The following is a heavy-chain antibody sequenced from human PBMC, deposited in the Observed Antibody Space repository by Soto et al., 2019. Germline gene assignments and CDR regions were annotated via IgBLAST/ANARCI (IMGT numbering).Heavy chain of an antibody. Sequence: EVQLVESGGGLVQPGGSLRLSCAASGFTFSDHYMDWVRQAPGKGLEWVGRSKNKADSYTTEYAASVKGRFTISRDGSKHSLFLQMNSLKTEDAAVYYCSVWGSGNDFGAAWGQGILVTFSS. V-gene: IGHV3-72*01. J-gene: IGHJ4*02. CDR3: SVWGSGNDFGAA. CDR2: SKNKADSYTT. D-gene: IGHD3-10*01. CDR1: GFTFSDHY.